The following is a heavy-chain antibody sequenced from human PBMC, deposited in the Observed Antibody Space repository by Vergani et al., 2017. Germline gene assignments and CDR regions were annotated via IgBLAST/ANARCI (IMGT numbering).Heavy chain of an antibody. CDR2: IYPSGSA. D-gene: IGHD6-13*01. CDR1: GGSISSGSYY. J-gene: IGHJ5*02. Sequence: QVQLQESGPGLVKPSQTLSLTCTVSGGSISSGSYYWSWIRQPAGKGLEWIVHIYPSGSANYNPSLKSRVTISVDTSKNQFSLKLSSVTAADTAVYYCARETASGLIPFDPWGQGTLVTVSS. CDR3: ARETASGLIPFDP. V-gene: IGHV4-61*02.